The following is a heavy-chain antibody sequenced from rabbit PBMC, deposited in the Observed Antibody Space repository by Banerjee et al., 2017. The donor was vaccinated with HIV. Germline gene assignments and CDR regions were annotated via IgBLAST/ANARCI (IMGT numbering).Heavy chain of an antibody. D-gene: IGHD6-1*01. CDR2: IHAGSSGTT. J-gene: IGHJ2*01. CDR3: ARGSFTFNYSGDVYAPDVFDP. CDR1: GFTLSSSYW. V-gene: IGHV1S40*01. Sequence: QSLEESGGDLVKPGASLTLTCTASGFTLSSSYWICWVRQAPGKGLEWIACIHAGSSGTTYYATWAKGRFTISKTSSTTVTLQMTSLTAADTATYFCARGSFTFNYSGDVYAPDVFDPRGQGTLVTVS.